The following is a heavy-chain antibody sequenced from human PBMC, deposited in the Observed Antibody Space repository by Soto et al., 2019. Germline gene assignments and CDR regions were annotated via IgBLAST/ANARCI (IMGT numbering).Heavy chain of an antibody. CDR2: ISSSSSYT. CDR3: AIGPGLFNCGGDCRTLDY. V-gene: IGHV3-11*06. CDR1: GFTFSDYY. Sequence: QVQLVESGGGLVKPGGSLRLSCAASGFTFSDYYITWIRQAPGKGLEWVSYISSSSSYTNYADSVKGRFTISRDNAKNSLYLQMNSLRAEDTAVYYCAIGPGLFNCGGDCRTLDYWGQGTLVTVSS. J-gene: IGHJ4*02. D-gene: IGHD2-21*02.